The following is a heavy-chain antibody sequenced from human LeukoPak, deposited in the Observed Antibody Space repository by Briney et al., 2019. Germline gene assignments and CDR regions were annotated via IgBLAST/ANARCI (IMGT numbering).Heavy chain of an antibody. V-gene: IGHV4-30-2*01. Sequence: SETLSLTCAVSGGSISSGGYSWSWIRQPPGKGLEWIGYIYHSGSTYYNPSLKSRVTISVDRSKNQFSLKLSSVTAADTAVYYCARDGGTGAFDIWGQGTMVTVSS. CDR1: GGSISSGGYS. D-gene: IGHD1/OR15-1a*01. CDR3: ARDGGTGAFDI. CDR2: IYHSGST. J-gene: IGHJ3*02.